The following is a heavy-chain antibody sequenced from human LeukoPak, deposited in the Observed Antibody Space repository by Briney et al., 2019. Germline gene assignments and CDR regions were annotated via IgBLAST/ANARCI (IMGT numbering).Heavy chain of an antibody. J-gene: IGHJ6*03. V-gene: IGHV3-30-3*01. D-gene: IGHD2-2*01. CDR1: GFTFSSYA. CDR3: ARVGSTSTYYYYYMDV. CDR2: ISYDGSNK. Sequence: GGSLRLSCAASGFTFSSYAMHWVRQAPGKGLEWVAVISYDGSNKYYADSVKGRFTISRDNSKSTLYLQMNSLRAEDTAVYYCARVGSTSTYYYYYMDVWGKGTTVTVSS.